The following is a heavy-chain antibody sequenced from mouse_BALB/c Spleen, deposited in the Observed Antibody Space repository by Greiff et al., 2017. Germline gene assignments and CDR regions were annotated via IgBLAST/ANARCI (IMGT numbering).Heavy chain of an antibody. Sequence: EVMLVESGGGLVQPGGSLKLSCAASGFTFSSYTMSWVRQTPEKRLEWVAYISNGGGSTYYPDTVKGRFTISRDNAKNTLYLQMSSLKSEDTAMYYCARQKVYGNPSYWYFDDWGAGTKVTVSS. D-gene: IGHD2-10*02. J-gene: IGHJ1*01. V-gene: IGHV5-12-2*01. CDR2: ISNGGGST. CDR1: GFTFSSYT. CDR3: ARQKVYGNPSYWYFDD.